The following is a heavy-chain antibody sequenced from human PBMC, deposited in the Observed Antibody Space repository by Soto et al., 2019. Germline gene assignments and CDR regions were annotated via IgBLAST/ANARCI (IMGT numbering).Heavy chain of an antibody. CDR1: GFTFSTYS. V-gene: IGHV3-48*02. Sequence: GVALRLSCAASGFTFSTYSMNWVRQAPGKGLEWVSYISSRSSTMYYADSVKGRFTVSRDNAKNSLYLQMNSLRDEDTAVYYCARDLCSSTSCYNFDYWGQGTLVTVSS. CDR2: ISSRSSTM. CDR3: ARDLCSSTSCYNFDY. D-gene: IGHD2-2*02. J-gene: IGHJ4*02.